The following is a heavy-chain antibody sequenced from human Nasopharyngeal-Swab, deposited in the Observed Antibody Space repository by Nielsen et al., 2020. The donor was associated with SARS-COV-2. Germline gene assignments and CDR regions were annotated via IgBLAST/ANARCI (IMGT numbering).Heavy chain of an antibody. D-gene: IGHD1-26*01. J-gene: IGHJ4*02. Sequence: WIRQPPGKGLEWIGEIYNTGSTNYNPSLRSRVTMSVGKSKNQFSLKLSSVTAADTAVYYCARRGLVGVTISFDYWGQGTLVTVSS. V-gene: IGHV4-4*02. CDR3: ARRGLVGVTISFDY. CDR2: IYNTGST.